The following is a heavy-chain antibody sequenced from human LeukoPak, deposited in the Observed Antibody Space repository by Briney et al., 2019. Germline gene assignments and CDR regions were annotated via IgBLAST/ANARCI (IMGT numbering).Heavy chain of an antibody. CDR2: IYYSGST. J-gene: IGHJ4*02. CDR3: ARVLGGSYRNYFDY. Sequence: QPSETLSLTCSVSGGSIRSYFWSWIRQPPGKGLEWIGYIYYSGSTSYNPSLMSRVTISVDTSKNQFSLKLSSVTAADTAVYYCARVLGGSYRNYFDYWGQGTLVTVSS. CDR1: GGSIRSYF. D-gene: IGHD1-26*01. V-gene: IGHV4-59*12.